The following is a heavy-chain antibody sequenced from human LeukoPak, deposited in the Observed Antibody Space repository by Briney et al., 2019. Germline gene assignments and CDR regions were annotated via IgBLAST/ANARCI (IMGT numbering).Heavy chain of an antibody. CDR3: ARHDAGIAARPFDN. CDR1: GGAVCAYF. V-gene: IGHV4-4*09. D-gene: IGHD6-6*01. J-gene: IGHJ4*02. CDR2: IHASVPT. Sequence: FETLSLSCAVSGGAVCAYFWSCIPRPPGKGLEWMAYIHASVPTNYNPALKSRITISVDTSKNQFSLKLSSVTAADTAVYYCARHDAGIAARPFDNWGQGTLVTVSS.